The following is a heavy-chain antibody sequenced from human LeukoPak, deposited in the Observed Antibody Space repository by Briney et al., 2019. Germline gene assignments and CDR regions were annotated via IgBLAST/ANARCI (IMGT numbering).Heavy chain of an antibody. CDR2: IYPGDSNT. V-gene: IGHV5-51*01. D-gene: IGHD1-26*01. CDR1: GYSFTSQG. J-gene: IGHJ4*02. CDR3: ARVSGFYLFVFDN. Sequence: GSSLKISSKSFGYSFTSQGNGWVWQMHGTGLEWMGIIYPGDSNTSYSPSFEGQGTISAYESISTAYLQWSSLKASDTAMYYCARVSGFYLFVFDNWGQGTLVTVSS.